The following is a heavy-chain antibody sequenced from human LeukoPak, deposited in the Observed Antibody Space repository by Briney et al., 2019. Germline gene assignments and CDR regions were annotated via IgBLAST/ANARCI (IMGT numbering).Heavy chain of an antibody. CDR2: IYYSGST. CDR3: VSESGRSDAFDI. D-gene: IGHD1-26*01. V-gene: IGHV4-39*01. Sequence: SETLSLTCTVSGGSISSSSYYWGWIRQPPGKGLEWIGGIYYSGSTYYNPSLKSRVTISVDTSKNQFSLKLSSVTAADTAVYYCVSESGRSDAFDIWGQGTMVTVSS. J-gene: IGHJ3*02. CDR1: GGSISSSSYY.